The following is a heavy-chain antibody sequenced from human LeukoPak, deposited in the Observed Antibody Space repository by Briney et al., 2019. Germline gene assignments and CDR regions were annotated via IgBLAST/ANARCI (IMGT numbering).Heavy chain of an antibody. CDR1: GFTFSNAW. J-gene: IGHJ4*02. CDR3: TPASSGYSSSWYFVY. Sequence: GGSLRLSCAASGFTFSNAWMSWVRQAPGKGLEWVGRIKSKTDGGTTDYAAPVKGRFTISRDDSKNALYLQMNSLKTEDTAVYYCTPASSGYSSSWYFVYWGQGTLVTVSS. D-gene: IGHD6-13*01. V-gene: IGHV3-15*01. CDR2: IKSKTDGGTT.